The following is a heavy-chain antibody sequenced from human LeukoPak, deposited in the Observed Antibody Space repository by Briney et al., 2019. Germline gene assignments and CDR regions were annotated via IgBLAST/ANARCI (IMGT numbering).Heavy chain of an antibody. CDR2: ISGSGGST. J-gene: IGHJ4*02. V-gene: IGHV3-23*01. Sequence: PGGSLGLSCAASGFTFSSYAMSWVRQAPGKGLEWVSVISGSGGSTYYADSVKGRFTISRDNSKNTLYLQMDSLRAEDTAVYYCAKDLREYCSSTTCYAFDYWGQGTLVTVSS. CDR3: AKDLREYCSSTTCYAFDY. D-gene: IGHD2-2*01. CDR1: GFTFSSYA.